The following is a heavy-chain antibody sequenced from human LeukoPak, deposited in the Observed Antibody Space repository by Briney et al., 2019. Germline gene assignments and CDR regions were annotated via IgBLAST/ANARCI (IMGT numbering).Heavy chain of an antibody. Sequence: SETLSLTCAVYGGSFSGYYWSWIRQPPGKGLEWIGEINHSGSTNYNPSLKSRVTISVDTSKNQSSLKLSSVTAADTAVYYCAIGLTGIVYYYYYMDGWGKGTTVTVSS. CDR3: AIGLTGIVYYYYYMDG. D-gene: IGHD1-20*01. V-gene: IGHV4-34*01. J-gene: IGHJ6*03. CDR2: INHSGST. CDR1: GGSFSGYY.